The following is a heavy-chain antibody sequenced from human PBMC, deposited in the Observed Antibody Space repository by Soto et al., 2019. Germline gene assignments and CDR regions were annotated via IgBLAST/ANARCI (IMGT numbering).Heavy chain of an antibody. J-gene: IGHJ4*02. V-gene: IGHV3-30*14. CDR3: ARSATSYSYDSSPPGY. CDR2: ISYDGSNK. D-gene: IGHD3-22*01. CDR1: GFTFSSYA. Sequence: QVQLVESGGGVVQPGRSLRLSCAASGFTFSSYAMHWVRQAPGKGLEWVAVISYDGSNKYYADSVKGRFTISRDNSKNTLYLQMNTLRAEDTAMYYCARSATSYSYDSSPPGYWGQGTLVTVSS.